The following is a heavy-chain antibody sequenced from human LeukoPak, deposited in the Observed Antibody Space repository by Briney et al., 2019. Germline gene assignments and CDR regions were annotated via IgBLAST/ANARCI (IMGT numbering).Heavy chain of an antibody. Sequence: SQTLSLTCTVSGGSIRSGSYYWGWIRQPPGKGLEWIGSIYYSGSTYYNPSLKSRVTISVDTSKNQFSLKLSSVTAADTAVYYCAAHSSSWSTSPAYWGQGTLVTVSS. D-gene: IGHD6-13*01. CDR1: GGSIRSGSYY. CDR2: IYYSGST. J-gene: IGHJ4*02. CDR3: AAHSSSWSTSPAY. V-gene: IGHV4-39*01.